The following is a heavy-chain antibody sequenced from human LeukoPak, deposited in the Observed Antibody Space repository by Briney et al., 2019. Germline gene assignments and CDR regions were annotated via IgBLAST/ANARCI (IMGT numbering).Heavy chain of an antibody. V-gene: IGHV3-15*01. CDR3: TTVLRTTYYYGMDV. Sequence: GGPLRLSCAASGFTFSNAWMSWVRQAPGKGLEWVGRIKSKTDGGTTDYAAPVKGRFTISRDDSKNMLYLQMNSLKTEDTAVYYCTTVLRTTYYYGMDVWGQGTTVTVSS. D-gene: IGHD1-7*01. CDR1: GFTFSNAW. J-gene: IGHJ6*02. CDR2: IKSKTDGGTT.